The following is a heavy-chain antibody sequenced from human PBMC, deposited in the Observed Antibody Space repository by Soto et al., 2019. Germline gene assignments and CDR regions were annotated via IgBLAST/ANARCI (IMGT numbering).Heavy chain of an antibody. Sequence: ASVKVSCKASGYTFTSYAMHWVLQAPGQRLEWMGWINAGNGNTKYSQKFQGRVTITRDTSASTAYMELSSLRSEDTAVYYCARDLSGIAVAGPRFDPWGQGTLVTVSS. D-gene: IGHD6-19*01. V-gene: IGHV1-3*01. CDR3: ARDLSGIAVAGPRFDP. CDR2: INAGNGNT. J-gene: IGHJ5*02. CDR1: GYTFTSYA.